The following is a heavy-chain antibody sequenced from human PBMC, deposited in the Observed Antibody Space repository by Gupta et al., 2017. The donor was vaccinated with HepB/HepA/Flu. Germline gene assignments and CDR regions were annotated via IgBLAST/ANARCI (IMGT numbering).Heavy chain of an antibody. CDR3: ARCFSPVGEFDF. D-gene: IGHD3-3*01. V-gene: IGHV1-2*02. Sequence: QVQLVQSGAEVKKPGASVKVSCKGSGYTFTGYYMHWVRQAPGHGREWMGWINPNSGGTSYAQKCQGRVTMTWDTSISTAYMDLSGLTSDDTAVYFCARCFSPVGEFDFWGQGTLVTVSP. CDR1: GYTFTGYY. J-gene: IGHJ4*02. CDR2: INPNSGGT.